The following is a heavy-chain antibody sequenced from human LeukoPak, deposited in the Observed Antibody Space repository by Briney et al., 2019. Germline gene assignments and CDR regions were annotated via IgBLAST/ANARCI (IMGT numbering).Heavy chain of an antibody. Sequence: GGSLRLSCAASGFTFDDYAMHWVRQAPGKGLEWVSGISWNSGSIGYADSVKGRFTISRDNAKNSLYLQMNSLRAEDTALYYCAKEIYDSSGYGLGYWGQGTLVTVSS. V-gene: IGHV3-9*01. CDR2: ISWNSGSI. J-gene: IGHJ4*02. CDR3: AKEIYDSSGYGLGY. CDR1: GFTFDDYA. D-gene: IGHD3-22*01.